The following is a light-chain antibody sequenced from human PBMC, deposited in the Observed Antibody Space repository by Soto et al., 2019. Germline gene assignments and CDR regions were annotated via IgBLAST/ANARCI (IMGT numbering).Light chain of an antibody. Sequence: EIVLTQSPGTLSLSPGERATISCRASQIVSSSYLAWYQQKPGQAPRLLIYGASSRATGIPDRFSGSGSGTDFTLTISRLEPEDFAVYYCQQYGSSPPSFGPGTKVDIK. CDR2: GAS. CDR3: QQYGSSPPS. J-gene: IGKJ3*01. V-gene: IGKV3-20*01. CDR1: QIVSSSY.